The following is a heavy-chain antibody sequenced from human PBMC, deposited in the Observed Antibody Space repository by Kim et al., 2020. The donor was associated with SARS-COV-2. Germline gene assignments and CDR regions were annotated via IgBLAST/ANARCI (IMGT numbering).Heavy chain of an antibody. CDR2: ISSSAAYI. CDR1: GFDFSDYY. Sequence: GGSLRLSCTASGFDFSDYYMSWIRQAPGKGLEWISYISSSAAYIHYADSVKGRFTISRDNAKNTLYLEMNSLRADDTAKYYCAKDSENDYDSSGFPDYWGQGTLVTVTS. J-gene: IGHJ4*02. CDR3: AKDSENDYDSSGFPDY. D-gene: IGHD3-22*01. V-gene: IGHV3-11*05.